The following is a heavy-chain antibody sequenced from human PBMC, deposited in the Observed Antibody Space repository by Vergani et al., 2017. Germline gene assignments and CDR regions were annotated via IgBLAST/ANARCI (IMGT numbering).Heavy chain of an antibody. CDR1: GFTLSNYD. Sequence: QVQLVESGGGEVQRGGSLRLSCATSGFTLSNYDMQWIRQGPGKGLEFVAFIQFDGSNQYYADSVKGRFTLSRDFSKNTLYLQMNSLAPEATATYYCVKDAGRYGEFFKSWAQGTLVTVS. V-gene: IGHV3-30*02. CDR2: IQFDGSNQ. J-gene: IGHJ5*02. CDR3: VKDAGRYGEFFKS. D-gene: IGHD1-26*01.